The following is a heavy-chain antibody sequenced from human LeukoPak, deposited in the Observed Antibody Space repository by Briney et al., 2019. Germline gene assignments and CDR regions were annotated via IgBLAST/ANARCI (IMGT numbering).Heavy chain of an antibody. CDR3: AKFIAAPFYFDY. Sequence: GGSLRLSCAASGFTFSSYGMHWVRQAPGKGLEWVAFIRYDGSNKYYADSVKGRFTISRDNSKNTLYLQMNSLRADDTAVYYCAKFIAAPFYFDYWGQGTLVTVSS. D-gene: IGHD6-13*01. V-gene: IGHV3-30*02. J-gene: IGHJ4*02. CDR2: IRYDGSNK. CDR1: GFTFSSYG.